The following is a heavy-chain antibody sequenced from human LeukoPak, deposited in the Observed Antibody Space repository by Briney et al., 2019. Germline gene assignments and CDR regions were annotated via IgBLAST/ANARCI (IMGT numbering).Heavy chain of an antibody. Sequence: SETLSLTCAVYGGSFSGYYWSWIRQPPGKGLEWIGEINHSGSTNYNPPLKSRVTISVDTSKNQFSLKLSSVTAADTAVYYCARVDSDDDYWGQGTLVTVSS. CDR1: GGSFSGYY. J-gene: IGHJ4*02. V-gene: IGHV4-34*01. D-gene: IGHD5-12*01. CDR2: INHSGST. CDR3: ARVDSDDDY.